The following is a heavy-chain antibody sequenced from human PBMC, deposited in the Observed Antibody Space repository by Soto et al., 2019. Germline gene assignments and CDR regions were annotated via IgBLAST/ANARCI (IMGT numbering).Heavy chain of an antibody. CDR2: ISSSSSYI. D-gene: IGHD3-16*02. CDR3: AREGTSTNMITFGGVIVIQDDY. J-gene: IGHJ4*02. V-gene: IGHV3-21*01. Sequence: PGGSLRLSCAASGFTFSSYSMNWVRQAPGKGLEWVSSISSSSSYIYYADSVKGRFTISRDNAKNSLFLQMNSLRAEDMAVYYCAREGTSTNMITFGGVIVIQDDYWGQGTLVTVSS. CDR1: GFTFSSYS.